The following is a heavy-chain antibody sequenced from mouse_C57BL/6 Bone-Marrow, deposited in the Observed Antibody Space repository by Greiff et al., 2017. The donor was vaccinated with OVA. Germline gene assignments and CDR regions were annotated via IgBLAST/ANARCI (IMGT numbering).Heavy chain of an antibody. Sequence: EVQLQQSGAELVKPGASVKLSCTASGFNIKDYYMHWVKQRTEQGLEWIGRIDPEDGDTKYAPKFQGKATITADTSSNTAYLQLSSLTSEDTAVYYCAKSGTGTGAMDYWGQGTSVTVSS. V-gene: IGHV14-2*01. D-gene: IGHD4-1*01. CDR1: GFNIKDYY. CDR3: AKSGTGTGAMDY. CDR2: IDPEDGDT. J-gene: IGHJ4*01.